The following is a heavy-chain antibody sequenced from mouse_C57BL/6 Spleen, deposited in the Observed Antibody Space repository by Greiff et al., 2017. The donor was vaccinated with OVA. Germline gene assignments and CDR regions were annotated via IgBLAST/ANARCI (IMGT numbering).Heavy chain of an antibody. CDR3: ARAWIDGYYWYFDV. J-gene: IGHJ1*03. Sequence: EVQRVESGGGLVKPGGSLKLSCAASGFTFSSYAMSWVRQTPEKRLEWVATISDGGSYTYYPDNVKGRFTISRDNAKNNLYLQMSHLKSEDTAMYYCARAWIDGYYWYFDVWGTGTTVTVSS. CDR2: ISDGGSYT. V-gene: IGHV5-4*01. D-gene: IGHD2-3*01. CDR1: GFTFSSYA.